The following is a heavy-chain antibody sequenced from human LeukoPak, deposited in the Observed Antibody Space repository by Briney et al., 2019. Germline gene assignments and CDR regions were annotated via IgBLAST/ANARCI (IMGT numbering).Heavy chain of an antibody. Sequence: GGSLRLSCAVSGFTFSSYSMNWVRQAPGKGLEWVSSISSSSSYIYYADSVKGRFTISRDNAKNSLYLQMNSLRAEDTAVYYCARGGSIAAEGEDWFGPWGQGTLVTVS. D-gene: IGHD6-13*01. CDR3: ARGGSIAAEGEDWFGP. CDR1: GFTFSSYS. V-gene: IGHV3-21*01. CDR2: ISSSSSYI. J-gene: IGHJ5*02.